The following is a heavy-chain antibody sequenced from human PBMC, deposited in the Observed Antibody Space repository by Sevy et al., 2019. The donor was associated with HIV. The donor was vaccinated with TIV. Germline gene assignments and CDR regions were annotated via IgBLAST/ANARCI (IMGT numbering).Heavy chain of an antibody. J-gene: IGHJ3*02. CDR3: ARDDPVMNAFDI. V-gene: IGHV4-61*03. Sequence: SETLSLTCTVSGGSVSSGIYYWSWIRQPPGKGLEWTGYIYYSGSTNYNPSLKSRVTISLDTSKDHFSLKMTSVTTADTAVYYCARDDPVMNAFDIWGQGTMVTVSS. CDR2: IYYSGST. CDR1: GGSVSSGIYY. D-gene: IGHD3-16*01.